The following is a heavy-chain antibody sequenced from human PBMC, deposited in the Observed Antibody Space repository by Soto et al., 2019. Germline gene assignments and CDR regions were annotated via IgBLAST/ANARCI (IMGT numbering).Heavy chain of an antibody. CDR1: GYTFASYA. CDR2: ISAYNGNT. Sequence: QVQLVQSGAEVKKPGASVKVSCKASGYTFASYAISWMRQAPGQGLEWMGWISAYNGNTNYAQKLQGRVTMTTDTSTSTAYMELMCLISNDTAVYYCARDPPPPDYWGQGTLVTVSS. J-gene: IGHJ4*02. V-gene: IGHV1-18*01. CDR3: ARDPPPPDY.